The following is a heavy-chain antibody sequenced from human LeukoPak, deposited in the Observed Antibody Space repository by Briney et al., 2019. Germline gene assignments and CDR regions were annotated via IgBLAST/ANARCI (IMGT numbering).Heavy chain of an antibody. CDR1: GFTFSSYA. CDR2: ISYVGSNK. V-gene: IGHV3-30-3*01. J-gene: IGHJ4*02. Sequence: GGSLRLSCAASGFTFSSYAMHWVRQATGKGLEWVAVISYVGSNKYYADSVKGRFTISRDNSKDTLYLQMNSLRAEDTAVYYCARSDPYYYDSSVFDYWGQGTLVTVSS. CDR3: ARSDPYYYDSSVFDY. D-gene: IGHD3-22*01.